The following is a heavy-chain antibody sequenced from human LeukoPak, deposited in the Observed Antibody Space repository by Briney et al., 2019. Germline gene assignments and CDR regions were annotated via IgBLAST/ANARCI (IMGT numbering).Heavy chain of an antibody. CDR2: ISSSSSYI. V-gene: IGHV3-21*01. J-gene: IGHJ6*03. CDR1: GFTFSSYS. CDR3: ARVIRSSPYYYYYMDV. Sequence: GGSLRLSCAASGFTFSSYSMNWVRQAPGKGLEWVSSISSSSSYIYYADSVKGRFTISRDNAKNSLYLQMNSLRAEDTAVYYCARVIRSSPYYYYYMDVWGEGTTVTISS.